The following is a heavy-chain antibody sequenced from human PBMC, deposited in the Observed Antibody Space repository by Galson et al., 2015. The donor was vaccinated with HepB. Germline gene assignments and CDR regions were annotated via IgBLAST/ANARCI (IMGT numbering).Heavy chain of an antibody. CDR2: IKQDGSEK. J-gene: IGHJ4*02. V-gene: IGHV3-7*03. Sequence: SLRLSCAASGFTFSSYWMSWVRQAPGKGLEWVANIKQDGSEKYYVDSVKGRFTISRDNAKNSLYLQMNGLRAEDTAVYYCARDQQQLVQYYFDYWGQGTLVTVST. CDR3: ARDQQQLVQYYFDY. CDR1: GFTFSSYW. D-gene: IGHD6-13*01.